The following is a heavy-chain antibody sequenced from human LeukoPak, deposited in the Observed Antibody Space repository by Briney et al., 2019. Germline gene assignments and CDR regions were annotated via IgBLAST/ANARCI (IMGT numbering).Heavy chain of an antibody. J-gene: IGHJ5*02. D-gene: IGHD1-1*01. Sequence: APVKVSCKASGYTFTSYYMHWVRQAPGQGLEWMGIINPSGGNTSYAQKFQGRVTMTRDTSTSTVYMELSSLRSEDTAVYYCARALGKSWFDPWGQGTLVTVSS. CDR1: GYTFTSYY. CDR2: INPSGGNT. CDR3: ARALGKSWFDP. V-gene: IGHV1-46*01.